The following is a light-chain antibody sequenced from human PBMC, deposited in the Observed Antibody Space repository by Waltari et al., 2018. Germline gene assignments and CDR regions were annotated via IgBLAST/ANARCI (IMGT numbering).Light chain of an antibody. CDR3: LQHNSYPLT. CDR1: QDISSN. CDR2: AAS. Sequence: DIQMTQSPSSLSASVGDTVTITCRASQDISSNLNWFQQKLGKAPKLLIYAASTLQRGVPSRFSGSGSGAEFTLTISSLQPEDFAGYYCLQHNSYPLTFGGGTKVEIK. V-gene: IGKV1-17*01. J-gene: IGKJ4*01.